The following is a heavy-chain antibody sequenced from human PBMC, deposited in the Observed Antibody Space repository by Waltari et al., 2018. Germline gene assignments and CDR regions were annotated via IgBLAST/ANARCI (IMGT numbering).Heavy chain of an antibody. V-gene: IGHV1-2*04. D-gene: IGHD3-22*01. CDR1: GYTFTGTY. J-gene: IGHJ4*02. CDR3: ARGYYDSSGYYYFDY. CDR2: INPNSGGT. Sequence: QVQLVQSGAEVKKPGASVKVSCKASGYTFTGTYMHWVRQAPGQGLGWMGWINPNSGGTNYAQKFQGWVTMTRDTSISTAYMELSRLRSDDTAVYYCARGYYDSSGYYYFDYWGQGTLVTVSS.